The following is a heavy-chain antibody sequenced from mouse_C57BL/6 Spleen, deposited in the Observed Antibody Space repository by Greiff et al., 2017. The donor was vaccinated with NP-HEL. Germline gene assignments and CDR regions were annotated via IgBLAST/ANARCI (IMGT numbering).Heavy chain of an antibody. CDR2: ISDGGSYT. J-gene: IGHJ2*01. D-gene: IGHD1-1*01. V-gene: IGHV5-4*03. CDR1: GFTFSSYA. Sequence: DVMLVESGGGLVKPGGSLKLSCAASGFTFSSYAMSWVRQTPEKRLEWVATISDGGSYTYYPDNVKGRFTISRDNAKNNLYLQMSHLKSEDTAMYYCARGNYYGSSPDYWGQGTTLTVSS. CDR3: ARGNYYGSSPDY.